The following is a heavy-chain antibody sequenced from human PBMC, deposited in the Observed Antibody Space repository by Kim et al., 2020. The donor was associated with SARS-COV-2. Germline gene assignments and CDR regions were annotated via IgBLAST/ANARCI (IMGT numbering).Heavy chain of an antibody. D-gene: IGHD2-15*01. CDR2: IKSKTDGETT. J-gene: IGHJ4*02. Sequence: GGSLRLSCAASGFSFSHAWMSWIRQAPGKGLEWVGRIKSKTDGETTDYAAPVKGRFTISRDGSKNTLYLQMNSLKTEDTAVYYCTPVGYCSGGSCPAGDYWGQGTLVTVSS. CDR1: GFSFSHAW. V-gene: IGHV3-15*01. CDR3: TPVGYCSGGSCPAGDY.